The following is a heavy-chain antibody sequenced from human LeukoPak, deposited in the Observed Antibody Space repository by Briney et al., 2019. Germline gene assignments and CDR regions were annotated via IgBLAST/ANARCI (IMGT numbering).Heavy chain of an antibody. J-gene: IGHJ4*02. CDR3: AKASAGTCGGARCYYFDS. CDR2: FSGTVDTT. V-gene: IGHV3-23*01. D-gene: IGHD2-15*01. Sequence: GGSLRLSCAASGFTFTTYAMSWVRQTPGKGLEWVSTFSGTVDTTYHADSVKGRFTISRDNSKNTVYLQMNSLRAEDTAVYYCAKASAGTCGGARCYYFDSWGQGTPVTVSP. CDR1: GFTFTTYA.